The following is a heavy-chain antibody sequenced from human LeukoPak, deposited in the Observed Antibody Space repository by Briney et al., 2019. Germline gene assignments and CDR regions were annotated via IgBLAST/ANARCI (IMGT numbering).Heavy chain of an antibody. CDR2: VSGSGGST. D-gene: IGHD6-6*01. CDR3: ARSSYSSSSSV. Sequence: PGRSLRLSCAASGFTFSSYAMSWVRQAPGKGLEWVSAVSGSGGSTYYADSVKGRFTISRDNSKNTLYLQINSLRAEDTAVYYCARSSYSSSSSVWGQGTMVTVSS. V-gene: IGHV3-23*01. J-gene: IGHJ3*01. CDR1: GFTFSSYA.